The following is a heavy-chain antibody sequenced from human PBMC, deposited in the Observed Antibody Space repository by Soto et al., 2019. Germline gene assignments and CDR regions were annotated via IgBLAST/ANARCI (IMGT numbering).Heavy chain of an antibody. J-gene: IGHJ6*02. CDR2: INPNSGGT. CDR1: GYTFTGYY. D-gene: IGHD6-6*01. V-gene: IGHV1-2*02. Sequence: GASVKVSCKASGYTFTGYYRHWVRQAPGQGLEWMGCINPNSGGTNYAQKFQGRLTIARHTSISTPYMEPSRLRSDDTAVYYCATLTGSSSYYYYYYVMDVWGRGTTVTFSS. CDR3: ATLTGSSSYYYYYYVMDV.